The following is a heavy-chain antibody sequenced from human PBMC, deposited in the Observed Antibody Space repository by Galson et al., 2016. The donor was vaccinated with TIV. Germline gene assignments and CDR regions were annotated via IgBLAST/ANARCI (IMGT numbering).Heavy chain of an antibody. J-gene: IGHJ4*02. Sequence: SLRLSCAASGFTFSDYHMTWIRQAPEKGLEWISYISPSGNTIYYADSVKGRFTISRDNAKNSLSLQMNSLRADDTPVYYCARLGQFDYWGQGTLVTVSS. CDR2: ISPSGNTI. CDR1: GFTFSDYH. V-gene: IGHV3-11*01. CDR3: ARLGQFDY.